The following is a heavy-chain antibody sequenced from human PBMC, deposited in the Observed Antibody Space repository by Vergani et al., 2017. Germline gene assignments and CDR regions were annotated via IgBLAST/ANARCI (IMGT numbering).Heavy chain of an antibody. Sequence: QVQLVQSGAEVKKPGASLKVSCRASGYTFTRYYIHWVRQAPGQGLEWMGIINPSGGSTDYAQKFQARVTMSRDTSTNTVYMELSSLRYEDTAVYYCVRDREAGRTTPAHGKFGDDWYFDLWGRGTLVTVSS. V-gene: IGHV1-46*03. CDR2: INPSGGST. D-gene: IGHD4-17*01. CDR3: VRDREAGRTTPAHGKFGDDWYFDL. CDR1: GYTFTRYY. J-gene: IGHJ2*01.